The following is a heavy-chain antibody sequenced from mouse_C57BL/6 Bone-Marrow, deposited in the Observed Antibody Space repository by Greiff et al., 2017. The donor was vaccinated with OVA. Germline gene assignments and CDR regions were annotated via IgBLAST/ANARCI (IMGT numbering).Heavy chain of an antibody. Sequence: VQLQQSGAELVRPGASVKLSCTASGFNIKDDYMHWVKLRPEQGLEWIGWIDPENGDTEYASQFPGKAPISADTSSNTAYLQLSSLTSEDTAVYYCTFYFFDYWGQGTTLTVSS. CDR1: GFNIKDDY. CDR2: IDPENGDT. V-gene: IGHV14-4*01. CDR3: TFYFFDY. J-gene: IGHJ2*01.